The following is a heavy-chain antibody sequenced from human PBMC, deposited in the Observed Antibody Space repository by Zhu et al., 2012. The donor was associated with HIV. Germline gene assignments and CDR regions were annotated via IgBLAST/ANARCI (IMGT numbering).Heavy chain of an antibody. D-gene: IGHD3-22*01. CDR2: INDGGST. CDR1: GGSFSGYY. J-gene: IGHJ5*01. CDR3: ARLHCSGYCWFDS. Sequence: QVQLQQWGAGLLKPSETLSLTCAVYGGSFSGYYWSWIRQPPGKGLEWIGEINDGGSTNYNPSLKSRVTILVDTSKKQFSLKLSSVTAADTAVYYCARLHCSGYCWFDSWAREPWSPSTQ. V-gene: IGHV4-34*01.